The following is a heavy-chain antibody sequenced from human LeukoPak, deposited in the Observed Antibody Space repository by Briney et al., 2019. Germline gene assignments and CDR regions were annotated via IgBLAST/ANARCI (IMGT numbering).Heavy chain of an antibody. D-gene: IGHD3-16*02. CDR2: IIPIFGTA. J-gene: IGHJ4*02. CDR1: GGTFSSYA. Sequence: ASVKVSCKASGGTFSSYAISWVRQAPGQGLEWMGGIIPIFGTANYAQKFQGRVTITADESTSTAYMELSSLRSEDTAVYYCARIHDYVWGSYRYFDYWGQGTLVTVSS. CDR3: ARIHDYVWGSYRYFDY. V-gene: IGHV1-69*01.